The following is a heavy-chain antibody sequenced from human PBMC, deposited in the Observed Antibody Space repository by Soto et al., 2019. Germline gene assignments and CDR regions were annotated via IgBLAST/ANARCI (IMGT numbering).Heavy chain of an antibody. D-gene: IGHD2-15*01. J-gene: IGHJ6*02. CDR2: IYYSGDT. CDR3: ARNQPQRYCSGGTCRPAYGMDV. V-gene: IGHV4-39*01. Sequence: SETLSLTCTVSGGYISSDSFYWAWIRQPPGKGLEWIGIIYYSGDTYYNPSLAGRLTMSVDTSNQFSLTLRSVTAADTALYYCARNQPQRYCSGGTCRPAYGMDVWGQGTTVTVSS. CDR1: GGYISSDSFY.